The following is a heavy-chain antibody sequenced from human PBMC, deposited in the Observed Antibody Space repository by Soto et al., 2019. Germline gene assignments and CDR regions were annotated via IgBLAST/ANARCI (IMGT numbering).Heavy chain of an antibody. J-gene: IGHJ4*02. CDR3: ARRSSRSEYFDY. Sequence: QVQLVQSGAEVKKPGASVKVSCKASGYTFTSYAMHWVRQAPGQRLEWMGWINAGNGNTKYSQKFQGRVTITRDTSASTAYMELSSLRSEDTAVYYCARRSSRSEYFDYWGQGTLVTASS. CDR1: GYTFTSYA. D-gene: IGHD3-3*01. V-gene: IGHV1-3*01. CDR2: INAGNGNT.